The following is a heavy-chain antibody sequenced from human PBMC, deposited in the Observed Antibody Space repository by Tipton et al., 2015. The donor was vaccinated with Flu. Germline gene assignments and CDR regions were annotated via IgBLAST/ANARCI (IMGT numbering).Heavy chain of an antibody. CDR3: AKGPS. CDR2: IKEDGSGK. Sequence: SLRLSCAASGFTFSRYWMSWVRQAPGKGLEWVANIKEDGSGKYYVDSVKGRFTISRDNAKNSLYLQMNSLRAEDTAVYYCAKGPSWGQGTLVTVSS. CDR1: GFTFSRYW. V-gene: IGHV3-7*01. J-gene: IGHJ5*02.